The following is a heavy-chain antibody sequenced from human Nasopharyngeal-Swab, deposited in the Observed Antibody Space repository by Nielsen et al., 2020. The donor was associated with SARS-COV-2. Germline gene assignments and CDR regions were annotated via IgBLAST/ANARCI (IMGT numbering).Heavy chain of an antibody. J-gene: IGHJ4*02. Sequence: GESLKISCAASGFTFSSYAMHWVRQAPGKGLEWVAVISYDGSNKYYADSVKGRFTISRHNSKNTLYLQMNSLRAEDTAVYYCARDLGGYYGDWGQGTLVTVSS. CDR3: ARDLGGYYGD. CDR1: GFTFSSYA. D-gene: IGHD3-22*01. CDR2: ISYDGSNK. V-gene: IGHV3-30-3*01.